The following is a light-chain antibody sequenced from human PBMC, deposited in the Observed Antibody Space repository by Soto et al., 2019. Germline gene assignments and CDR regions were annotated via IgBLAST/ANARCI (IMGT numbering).Light chain of an antibody. J-gene: IGLJ7*01. CDR1: SSNIGSNT. V-gene: IGLV1-44*01. CDR3: AAWDDSLKKPV. Sequence: QSVLTQPPSASGTPGQRVTISCSGSSSNIGSNTVNRYQQLPGTAPKLLIYANSQRPSGVPDRFSGSKSGTAASLAISGLQSEDEAGYYCAAWDDSLKKPVFGGGTQLTVL. CDR2: ANS.